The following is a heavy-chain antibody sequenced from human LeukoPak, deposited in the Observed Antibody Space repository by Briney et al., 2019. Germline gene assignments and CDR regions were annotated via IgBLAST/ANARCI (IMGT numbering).Heavy chain of an antibody. CDR3: ARDKHYYGSGSYGNSWFDP. V-gene: IGHV3-7*03. J-gene: IGHJ5*02. D-gene: IGHD3-10*01. CDR2: IRQDGSEK. CDR1: GFTFSNYC. Sequence: GGSLRLSCAASGFTFSNYCMSWVRQAPGKGLEWVANIRQDGSEKYYVDSVKGRFTISRDNAKNSLYLQMNSLRAEDTAVYCCARDKHYYGSGSYGNSWFDPWGQGTLVTVSS.